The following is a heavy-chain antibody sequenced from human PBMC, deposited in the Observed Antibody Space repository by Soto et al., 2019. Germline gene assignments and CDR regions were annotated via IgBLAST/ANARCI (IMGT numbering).Heavy chain of an antibody. D-gene: IGHD3-10*01. V-gene: IGHV4-61*01. CDR3: TRGRSDSAGSSFGRRMDV. J-gene: IGHJ6*02. CDR1: GEALGSGQSY. CDR2: TFVTGAT. Sequence: QVQLQESGPGLVKSSETLSLICFVSGEALGSGQSYWNWIRQAPGKGLEWIGQTFVTGATKYSASLKSRVTMSVDTSKCQISLTLPSVTAADSATYFCTRGRSDSAGSSFGRRMDVWGQGTTVTVSS.